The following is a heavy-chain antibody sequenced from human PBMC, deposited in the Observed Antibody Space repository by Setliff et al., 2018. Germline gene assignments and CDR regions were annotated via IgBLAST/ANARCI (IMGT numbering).Heavy chain of an antibody. CDR1: GYTFARYG. CDR3: ARAPRLEWILPTFDY. V-gene: IGHV1-18*01. Sequence: ASVKVSCKASGYTFARYGISWVRQAPGQGLEWMGGISVYNSNTNYAEKLRGRLTMTTDTSTNTAYMELRSLTSDDTAVYFCARAPRLEWILPTFDYWGQGTPVTVSS. J-gene: IGHJ4*02. CDR2: ISVYNSNT. D-gene: IGHD3-3*01.